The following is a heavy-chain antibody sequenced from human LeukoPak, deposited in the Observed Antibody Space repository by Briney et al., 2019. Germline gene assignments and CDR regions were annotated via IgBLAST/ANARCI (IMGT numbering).Heavy chain of an antibody. Sequence: GGSLRLSCAASRFTFSSYEMNWVRQAPGKGLEWVSYISGSGIKHYADSVKGRFTISRDNAKNSLYLQMNSLRAEDTAVYFCARDTSGWYSRLDNWGQGTLVTVSS. D-gene: IGHD6-19*01. CDR2: ISGSGIK. V-gene: IGHV3-48*03. CDR3: ARDTSGWYSRLDN. J-gene: IGHJ4*02. CDR1: RFTFSSYE.